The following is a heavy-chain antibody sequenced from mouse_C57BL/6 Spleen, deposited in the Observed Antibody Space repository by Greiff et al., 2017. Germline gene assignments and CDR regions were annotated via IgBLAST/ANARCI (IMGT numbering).Heavy chain of an antibody. D-gene: IGHD2-4*01. Sequence: VLLKESGGGLVKPGGSLKLSCAASGFTFSDYGMYWVRQAPEKGLEWVAYISSGSSNIYYADTVKGRFTISRDNAKNTLFLQMSSLKSEDTAMYYCARGDYDNYYAMDYWGQGTSVTVSS. J-gene: IGHJ4*01. CDR2: ISSGSSNI. V-gene: IGHV5-17*01. CDR1: GFTFSDYG. CDR3: ARGDYDNYYAMDY.